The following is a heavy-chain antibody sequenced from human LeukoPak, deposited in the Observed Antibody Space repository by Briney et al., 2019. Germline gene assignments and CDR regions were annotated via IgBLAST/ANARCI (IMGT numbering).Heavy chain of an antibody. J-gene: IGHJ4*02. Sequence: ASVKVSCKASGYTFTGYYMHWVRQAPGQGLEWMGWINPNSGGTNYAQKFQGWVTMTRDTSISTAYMELSRLRSHDTAVYYCARVRGVTTLGYWGQGTLVTVSS. V-gene: IGHV1-2*04. CDR2: INPNSGGT. CDR3: ARVRGVTTLGY. D-gene: IGHD4-17*01. CDR1: GYTFTGYY.